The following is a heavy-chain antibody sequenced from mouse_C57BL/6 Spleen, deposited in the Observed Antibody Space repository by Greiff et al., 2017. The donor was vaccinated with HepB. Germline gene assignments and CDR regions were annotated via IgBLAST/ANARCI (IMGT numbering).Heavy chain of an antibody. V-gene: IGHV5-6*02. J-gene: IGHJ4*01. CDR2: ISSGGSYT. D-gene: IGHD2-3*01. CDR3: ARHDGGPYAMDY. CDR1: GFTFSSYG. Sequence: DVKLQESGGDLVKPGGSLKLSCAASGFTFSSYGMSWVRQTPDKRLEWVATISSGGSYTYYPDSVKGRFTISRDNAKNTLYLQMSSLKSEDTAMYYCARHDGGPYAMDYWGQGTSVTVSS.